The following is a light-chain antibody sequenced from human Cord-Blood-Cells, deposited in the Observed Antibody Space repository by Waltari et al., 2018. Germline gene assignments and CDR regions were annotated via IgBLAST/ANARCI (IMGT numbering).Light chain of an antibody. CDR3: SSYTSSSTYV. Sequence: QSALPQPPSVSGSPGQSVTISCTGTSRDVGRYNRVSWYQQPPGTAPKLMIYEVSNRPPGVPERFSGSKSGNTASLTISGLQAEDEADYYCSSYTSSSTYVFGTGTKVTVL. J-gene: IGLJ1*01. CDR1: SRDVGRYNR. V-gene: IGLV2-18*02. CDR2: EVS.